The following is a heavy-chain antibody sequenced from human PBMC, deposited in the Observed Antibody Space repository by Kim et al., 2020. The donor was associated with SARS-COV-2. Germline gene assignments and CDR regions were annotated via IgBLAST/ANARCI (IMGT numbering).Heavy chain of an antibody. Sequence: GGSLRLSCAASGFTFSNAWMSWVRQAPGKGLEWVGRIKSKTDGGTTHYAAPVKGRFTISRDDSKNTLYLQMNSLKTEDTAVYYCTTDPGQWLSVYWGQGTLVTVSS. V-gene: IGHV3-15*01. D-gene: IGHD6-19*01. CDR2: IKSKTDGGTT. CDR3: TTDPGQWLSVY. CDR1: GFTFSNAW. J-gene: IGHJ4*02.